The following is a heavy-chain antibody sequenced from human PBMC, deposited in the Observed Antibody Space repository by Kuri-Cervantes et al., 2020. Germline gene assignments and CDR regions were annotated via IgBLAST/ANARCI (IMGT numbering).Heavy chain of an antibody. Sequence: SETLSLTCTVSGGSISSSSYYWGWIRQPPGKGLERIGYIYHSGSTYYNPSLKSRVTISVDRSKNQFSLKLSSVTAADTAVYYCARAPGDYGLEGNNWFDPWGQGTLVTVSS. CDR3: ARAPGDYGLEGNNWFDP. J-gene: IGHJ5*02. D-gene: IGHD4-17*01. CDR2: IYHSGST. V-gene: IGHV4-30-2*01. CDR1: GGSISSSSYY.